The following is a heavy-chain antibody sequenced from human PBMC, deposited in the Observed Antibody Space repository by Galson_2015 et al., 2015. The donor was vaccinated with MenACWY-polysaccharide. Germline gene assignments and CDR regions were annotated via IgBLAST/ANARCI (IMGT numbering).Heavy chain of an antibody. CDR2: IYGDDDK. J-gene: IGHJ4*02. Sequence: PALVKPTQTLTLTCSFSGFSLSTRGVGVGWIRQPPGRALEWLALIYGDDDKRYSPSLESRLTITKDTSKSQVVLIMTNMDPVDTATFYCARRPVATAKGEVYDHWGQGTLVTVSS. CDR1: GFSLSTRGVG. D-gene: IGHD2-21*02. V-gene: IGHV2-5*02. CDR3: ARRPVATAKGEVYDH.